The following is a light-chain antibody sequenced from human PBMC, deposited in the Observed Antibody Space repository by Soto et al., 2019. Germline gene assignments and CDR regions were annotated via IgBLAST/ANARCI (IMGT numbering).Light chain of an antibody. CDR1: SSDIGAFTF. J-gene: IGLJ1*01. Sequence: QSALTQPASVSGSPGQSITISCTGTSSDIGAFTFVSWYQQPPGKVPKLMIFDVNRRPSGVSDRFSGSKSGNTASLTISGLHADDVGAYYCSSYTSSSTHVFGSGTKVTVL. CDR2: DVN. CDR3: SSYTSSSTHV. V-gene: IGLV2-14*03.